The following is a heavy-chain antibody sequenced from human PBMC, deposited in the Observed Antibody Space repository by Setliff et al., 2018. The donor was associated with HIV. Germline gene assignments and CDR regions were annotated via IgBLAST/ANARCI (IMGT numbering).Heavy chain of an antibody. CDR2: IYHTGST. V-gene: IGHV4-38-2*01. Sequence: SETLSLTCAVSGYSISSGSSWGWIRQPPGKGLEWIGTIYHTGSTFYNPSLKSRVTISVDTSKNQFSLKLNSVTAADTAVYYCAIHDYSSGWLYDPLDIWGQGTMVTVSS. CDR3: AIHDYSSGWLYDPLDI. J-gene: IGHJ3*02. D-gene: IGHD6-19*01. CDR1: GYSISSGSS.